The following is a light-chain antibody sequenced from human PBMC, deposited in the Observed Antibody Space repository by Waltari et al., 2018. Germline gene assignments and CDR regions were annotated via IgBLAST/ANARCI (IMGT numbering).Light chain of an antibody. CDR3: QQTYSFPLT. CDR2: AAS. V-gene: IGKV1-12*01. CDR1: QYMRNW. J-gene: IGKJ4*01. Sequence: DIQMTQSPSSVSASVGDRVTLTFRARQYMRNWLAWYQQKPGNAPELLISAASTLQSGVPSRFSGSGSGTDFTLTISSLQPEDFATYYCQQTYSFPLTFGGGTKVEIK.